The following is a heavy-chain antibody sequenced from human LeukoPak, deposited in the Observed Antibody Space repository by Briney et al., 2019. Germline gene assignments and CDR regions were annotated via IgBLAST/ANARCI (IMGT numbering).Heavy chain of an antibody. CDR1: GFTFSSYA. Sequence: PGGSLRLSCAASGFTFSSYAMHWVRQAPGKGLEGVAVISYDGSNKYYADSVKGRFTISRDNSKNTLYLQMNSLRAEDTAVYYCASMGGYDILTKGWGQGTLVTVSS. CDR2: ISYDGSNK. CDR3: ASMGGYDILTKG. V-gene: IGHV3-30*04. J-gene: IGHJ4*02. D-gene: IGHD3-9*01.